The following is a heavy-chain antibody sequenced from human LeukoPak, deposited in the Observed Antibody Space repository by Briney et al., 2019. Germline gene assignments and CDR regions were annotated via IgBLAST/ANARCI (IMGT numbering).Heavy chain of an antibody. J-gene: IGHJ5*02. Sequence: SETLSLTCTVSGXSISNYYWSWIRQPPGKGLEWIGYIYYSGSTKYNPSLKSRVTISVDTSKNQFSLKLTSVTAADTAVYSCARHDGGSYGNWFDPWGQGTLVTVSS. CDR3: ARHDGGSYGNWFDP. CDR2: IYYSGST. V-gene: IGHV4-59*08. CDR1: GXSISNYY. D-gene: IGHD1-26*01.